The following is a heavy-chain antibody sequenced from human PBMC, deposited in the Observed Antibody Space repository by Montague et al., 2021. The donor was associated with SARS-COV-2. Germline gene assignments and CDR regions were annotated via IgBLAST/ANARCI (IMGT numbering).Heavy chain of an antibody. CDR3: ARRRLREDYFDF. V-gene: IGHV4-39*01. J-gene: IGHJ4*02. D-gene: IGHD4-17*01. CDR1: GDSVSSSDHY. Sequence: TLSLTCPVSGDSVSSSDHYWGWIRQPPGKGLEWLGIVYYSGYTYYNPSVKGRVTISIDASKNQFSLKLNSLTATDTAIYHCARRRLREDYFDFWGQGTLLTVSS. CDR2: VYYSGYT.